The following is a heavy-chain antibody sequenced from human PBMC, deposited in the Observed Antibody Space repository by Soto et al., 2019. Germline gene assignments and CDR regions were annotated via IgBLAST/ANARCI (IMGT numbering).Heavy chain of an antibody. Sequence: SETLSLTCTVSGGSISSYDWSWIRQPPGKGLEWIGYIYYSGSTNYNPSLKSRVTISVDTSKNQFSLKLSSVTAADTAVYYCARSPAGFRSGYDWYLSYYYYYMDVWGKGTAVTVSS. CDR3: ARSPAGFRSGYDWYLSYYYYYMDV. CDR2: IYYSGST. J-gene: IGHJ6*03. D-gene: IGHD5-12*01. CDR1: GGSISSYD. V-gene: IGHV4-59*08.